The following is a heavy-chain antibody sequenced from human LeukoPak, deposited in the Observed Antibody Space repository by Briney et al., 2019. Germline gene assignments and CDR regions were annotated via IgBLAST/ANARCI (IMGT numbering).Heavy chain of an antibody. CDR3: ARVGNSGGYYNPLDY. CDR1: GFTFSDHY. D-gene: IGHD3-22*01. CDR2: IRVKENGYTT. V-gene: IGHV3-72*01. J-gene: IGHJ4*02. Sequence: QPGGSLRLSCAASGFTFSDHYIDWVRQAPGKGLEWVCRIRVKENGYTTEYAGSVKGRFIMSRDDSKSSAYLQMNSLKSEDTAVYYCARVGNSGGYYNPLDYWGQGTLVTVSS.